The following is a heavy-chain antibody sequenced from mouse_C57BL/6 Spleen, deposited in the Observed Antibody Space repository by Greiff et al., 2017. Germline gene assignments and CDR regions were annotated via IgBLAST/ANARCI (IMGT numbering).Heavy chain of an antibody. D-gene: IGHD1-1*01. CDR1: GFTFSSYT. Sequence: EVKLQESGGGLVKPGGTLKLSCAASGFTFSSYTMSWVRQTPEKRLEWVATISGGGGNTYYPDSVKGRFTIPRDNAKNTLYLQKSSLRSEDTALYYCASFNYYGSSHWYFDVWGTGTTVTVSS. CDR2: ISGGGGNT. J-gene: IGHJ1*03. V-gene: IGHV5-9*04. CDR3: ASFNYYGSSHWYFDV.